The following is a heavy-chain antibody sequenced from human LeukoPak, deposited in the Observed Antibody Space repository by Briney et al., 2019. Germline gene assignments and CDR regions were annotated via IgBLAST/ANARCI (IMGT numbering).Heavy chain of an antibody. CDR3: ARYRIAVASTKPLDP. V-gene: IGHV1-24*01. CDR2: FDPEDGKT. CDR1: GYTLTALS. J-gene: IGHJ5*02. Sequence: ASVKVSCKVSGYTLTALSINWVRQAPGKGLEWMGGFDPEDGKTVYAQKLQGRVTMTEDTSTDTAYMEVSSLRSEDTAVYYCARYRIAVASTKPLDPWGQGTLVTVSS. D-gene: IGHD6-19*01.